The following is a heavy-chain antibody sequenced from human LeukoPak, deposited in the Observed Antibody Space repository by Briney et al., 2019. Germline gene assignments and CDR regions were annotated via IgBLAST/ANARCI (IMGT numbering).Heavy chain of an antibody. J-gene: IGHJ4*02. CDR2: IRYNGNNQ. CDR3: AKDWDWELLIFDY. V-gene: IGHV3-30*02. CDR1: GFTFNNYG. D-gene: IGHD1-26*01. Sequence: GGSLRLSCAASGFTFNNYGMHWVRQAPGKGLEWVAFIRYNGNNQYYADSVKGRFTISRDNSKNKLYLQMNSLRAEDTAIYYCAKDWDWELLIFDYWGQGTLVTVSS.